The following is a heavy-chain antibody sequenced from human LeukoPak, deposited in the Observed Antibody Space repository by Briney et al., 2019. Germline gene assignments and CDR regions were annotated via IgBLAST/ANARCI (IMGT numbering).Heavy chain of an antibody. CDR3: ARAGYGDSDFDY. Sequence: SDTLSLTCTVSGYSISSGYFWGWIRQPPGKGLEWIGSIYHSGSTYYNPSLKSRVTISVDTSKNQFSLKLSSVTAADTAVYYCARAGYGDSDFDYWGQGTLVTVSS. CDR1: GYSISSGYF. V-gene: IGHV4-38-2*02. J-gene: IGHJ4*02. D-gene: IGHD4-17*01. CDR2: IYHSGST.